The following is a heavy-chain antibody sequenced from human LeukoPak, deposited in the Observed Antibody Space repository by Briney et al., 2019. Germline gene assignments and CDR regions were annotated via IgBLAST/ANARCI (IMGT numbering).Heavy chain of an antibody. CDR2: IKQDGSEK. V-gene: IGHV3-7*01. CDR1: GFTFSSYW. J-gene: IGHJ4*02. D-gene: IGHD6-6*01. CDR3: ARTSSSWDFDY. Sequence: GGSLRLSCAASGFTFSSYWMSWVRQAPGKGLEWVANIKQDGSEKYYVDSVKGRFTIYRDNAKNSLYLQMNSLRAEDTAVYYCARTSSSWDFDYWGQGTLVTVSS.